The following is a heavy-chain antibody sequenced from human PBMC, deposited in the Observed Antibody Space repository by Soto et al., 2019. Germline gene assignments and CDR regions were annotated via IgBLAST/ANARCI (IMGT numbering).Heavy chain of an antibody. J-gene: IGHJ4*02. CDR3: AKYGVNYASLSPVDY. CDR1: GFNFRTFT. Sequence: QIHLVESGGGVVQPGRSLRLSCASSGFNFRTFTMHWVRQAPGKGLEWVAGISYDGINAYYADSVKGRFAISRDNSKNTVSLQINSLRPADTAAYYCAKYGVNYASLSPVDYWGQGTLVTASS. D-gene: IGHD2-2*01. V-gene: IGHV3-30-3*02. CDR2: ISYDGINA.